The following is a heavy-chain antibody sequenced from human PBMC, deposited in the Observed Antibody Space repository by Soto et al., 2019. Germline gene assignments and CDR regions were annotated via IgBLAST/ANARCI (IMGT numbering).Heavy chain of an antibody. CDR2: IYYSGST. Sequence: SETLSLTCTVSGGSISSYYWSWIRQPPGKGLEWIGYIYYSGSTNYNPSLKSRVTISVDTSKNQFSLKLSSVTAADTAVYYCARRGYCSGGSCYGGAFDIWGQGTMVTVSS. CDR3: ARRGYCSGGSCYGGAFDI. CDR1: GGSISSYY. J-gene: IGHJ3*02. V-gene: IGHV4-59*08. D-gene: IGHD2-15*01.